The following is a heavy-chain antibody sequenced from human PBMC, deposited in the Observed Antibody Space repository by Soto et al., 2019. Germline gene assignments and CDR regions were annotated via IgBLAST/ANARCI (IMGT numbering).Heavy chain of an antibody. CDR3: ARADSSWYAGRD. V-gene: IGHV4-30-4*01. J-gene: IGHJ4*02. CDR2: IYYSGST. CDR1: GGSISSGDYY. D-gene: IGHD6-13*01. Sequence: SETLSLTCTVSGGSISSGDYYWSWIRQPPGKGLEWIGHIYYSGSTSYNPSLRSRITISGDTSKNQFSLKLSSVTAADTALYYCARADSSWYAGRDWGQGTLVTVSS.